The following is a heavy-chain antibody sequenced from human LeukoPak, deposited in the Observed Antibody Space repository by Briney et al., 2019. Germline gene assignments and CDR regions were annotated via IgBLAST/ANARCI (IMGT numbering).Heavy chain of an antibody. V-gene: IGHV4-4*07. D-gene: IGHD6-6*01. CDR3: ARAAGYSSSSGEFDY. Sequence: PSETLSLTCTVSGGSISSYYWSWIRQPAGKGLEWIGRIYSSGNTHYNPSLKSRVTMSVGTSKNQFSLKLSSVTAADTAVYYCARAAGYSSSSGEFDYWGQGTLVTVSS. CDR1: GGSISSYY. J-gene: IGHJ4*02. CDR2: IYSSGNT.